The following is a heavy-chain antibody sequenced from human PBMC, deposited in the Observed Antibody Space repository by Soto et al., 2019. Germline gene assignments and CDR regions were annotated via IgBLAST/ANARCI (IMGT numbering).Heavy chain of an antibody. CDR1: GFTFSSYA. J-gene: IGHJ4*02. CDR3: AKGGLGYCSSTGCQHLDY. D-gene: IGHD2-2*01. V-gene: IGHV3-23*01. Sequence: PRLSCAASGFTFSSYAMSWVRQAPGKGLEWVSAISGSGGSTYYADSVKGRFTISRDNSKNMLYLQMNSLRAEDTAVYYCAKGGLGYCSSTGCQHLDYWGQGTLVTVSS. CDR2: ISGSGGST.